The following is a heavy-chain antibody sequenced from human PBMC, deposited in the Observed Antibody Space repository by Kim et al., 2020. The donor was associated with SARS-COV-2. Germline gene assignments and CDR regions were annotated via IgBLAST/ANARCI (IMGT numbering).Heavy chain of an antibody. J-gene: IGHJ3*02. D-gene: IGHD6-19*01. CDR3: ARDGDLYSSGKDAFDI. CDR2: IKQDGYQK. CDR1: GFTFSSYW. V-gene: IGHV3-7*01. Sequence: GGSLRLSCAASGFTFSSYWMTWVRQAPGKGLEWVANIKQDGYQKYYVDSVKGRFTISRDNAKNSLYLQMNSLRAEDTAVYYCARDGDLYSSGKDAFDIWGQETMVTVSS.